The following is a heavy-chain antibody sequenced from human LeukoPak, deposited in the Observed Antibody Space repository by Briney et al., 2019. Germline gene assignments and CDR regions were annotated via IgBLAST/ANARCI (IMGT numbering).Heavy chain of an antibody. CDR3: ARHRGGAIAVVLAADNWFDS. CDR1: GGSISSTSYY. J-gene: IGHJ5*01. V-gene: IGHV4-39*01. CDR2: IYHSGSTF. Sequence: KPSETLSLTCTVSGGSISSTSYYWGWIRQPPGKGLEWIGSIYHSGSTFYNNLSLNSRVTISVDTSKNQFSLNLRSVTAADTAVYYCARHRGGAIAVVLAADNWFDSWGQGTLVTVSS. D-gene: IGHD2-15*01.